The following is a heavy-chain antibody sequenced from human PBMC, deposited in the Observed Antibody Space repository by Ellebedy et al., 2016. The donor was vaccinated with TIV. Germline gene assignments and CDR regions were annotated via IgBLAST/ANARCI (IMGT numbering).Heavy chain of an antibody. J-gene: IGHJ4*02. Sequence: AASVKVSCKASGYAFSGYDMNWVRQAPGQRLEWMGWINTDTGNPTYAQDFTGRFVFSLDTSVSTAYLEISSLKAEDTAMYFCVRDRRGAGPSQFGVDFWGQGTLVTVSS. CDR2: INTDTGNP. V-gene: IGHV7-4-1*02. CDR3: VRDRRGAGPSQFGVDF. D-gene: IGHD3-10*01. CDR1: GYAFSGYD.